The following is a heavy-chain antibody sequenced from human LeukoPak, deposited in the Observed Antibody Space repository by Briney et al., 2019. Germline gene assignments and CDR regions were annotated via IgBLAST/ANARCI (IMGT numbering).Heavy chain of an antibody. J-gene: IGHJ6*03. CDR3: ARDVNPRNWNYVAYHYYYMDV. CDR2: INPNSGGT. D-gene: IGHD1-7*01. V-gene: IGHV1-2*02. Sequence: GASVKVSCKASGYTFTGYYMRWVRQAPGQGLEWMGWINPNSGGTNYAQKFQGRVTMTRDTSISTAYMELSRLRPDDTAIYYCARDVNPRNWNYVAYHYYYMDVWGKGTTVTVSS. CDR1: GYTFTGYY.